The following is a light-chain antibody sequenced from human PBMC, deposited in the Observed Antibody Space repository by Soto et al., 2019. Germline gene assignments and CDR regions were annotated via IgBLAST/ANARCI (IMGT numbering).Light chain of an antibody. J-gene: IGKJ4*01. CDR1: QSVSSN. CDR3: QQHNNWPLT. Sequence: EVVMTQSPATLSVSPGERATLSCRASQSVSSNLAWYQQKVGQAPRLLIYSASTRATGIPARFSGSGSGTEFTLIISSLQSEDFAVYYCQQHNNWPLTFGGGTKVEIK. CDR2: SAS. V-gene: IGKV3-15*01.